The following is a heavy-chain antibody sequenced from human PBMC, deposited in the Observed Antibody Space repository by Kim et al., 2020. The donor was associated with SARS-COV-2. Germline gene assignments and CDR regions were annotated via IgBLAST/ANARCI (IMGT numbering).Heavy chain of an antibody. Sequence: GGSLRLSCAASGFTFGDYAMHWVRQAPGKGLEWVSGISWNSGSIGYADSVKGRFTISRDNAKNSLYLQMNSLRAEDTALYYCAKDLYSSSWYGFQWVTNYYYGMDVWGQGTTVTVSS. V-gene: IGHV3-9*01. D-gene: IGHD6-13*01. CDR1: GFTFGDYA. CDR3: AKDLYSSSWYGFQWVTNYYYGMDV. CDR2: ISWNSGSI. J-gene: IGHJ6*02.